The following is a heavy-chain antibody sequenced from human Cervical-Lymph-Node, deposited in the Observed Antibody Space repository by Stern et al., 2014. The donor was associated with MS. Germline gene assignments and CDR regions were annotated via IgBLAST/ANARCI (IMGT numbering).Heavy chain of an antibody. CDR1: GFTFSSYA. J-gene: IGHJ6*02. CDR2: INGRGGSP. V-gene: IGHV3-23*04. Sequence: EVQLVQSGGGLEQPGGSLRLSCEASGFTFSSYAMNWVRQAPGKGLEWMSAINGRGGSPNYAATVQGRLTIPRDNSTSPAYLEMNSLRAEDTAVYYCAKFRAVTTYGMDVWGQGTTVTVSS. D-gene: IGHD4-17*01. CDR3: AKFRAVTTYGMDV.